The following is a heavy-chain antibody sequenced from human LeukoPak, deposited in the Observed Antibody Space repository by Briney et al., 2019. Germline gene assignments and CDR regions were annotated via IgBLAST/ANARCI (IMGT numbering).Heavy chain of an antibody. CDR2: KYYSGSA. Sequence: SETLSLTCNVSGVSVSDGRYYWTWIRQHPGKGLEWIGYKYYSGSAKYNPSLKSRLIISIDTAKNQFSLQLSSVTAADTATYYCATPYCSSLSCLDVFNMWGQGTRVTVSS. CDR3: ATPYCSSLSCLDVFNM. CDR1: GVSVSDGRYY. V-gene: IGHV4-31*03. D-gene: IGHD2-2*01. J-gene: IGHJ3*02.